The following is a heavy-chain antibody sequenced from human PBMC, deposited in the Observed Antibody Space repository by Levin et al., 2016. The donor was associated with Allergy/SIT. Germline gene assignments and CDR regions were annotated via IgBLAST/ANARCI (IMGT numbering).Heavy chain of an antibody. CDR3: ARAPMVRGVPFSFDS. Sequence: SETLSLTCSVYGESFSGHYWSWIRQTPGKGLEWIGEIDHSGTTHYNPSLESRITMSVDLTKKQVFLRLRSVTAADTAVYYCARAPMVRGVPFSFDSWGQGTLVTVSS. CDR1: GESFSGHY. V-gene: IGHV4-34*01. D-gene: IGHD3-10*01. CDR2: IDHSGTT. J-gene: IGHJ4*02.